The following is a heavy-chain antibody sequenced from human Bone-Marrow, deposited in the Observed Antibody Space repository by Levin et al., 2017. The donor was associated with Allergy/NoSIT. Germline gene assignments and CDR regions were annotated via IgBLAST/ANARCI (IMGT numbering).Heavy chain of an antibody. CDR2: IIPMSDAP. J-gene: IGHJ3*02. D-gene: IGHD3-10*01. CDR1: GGTFSSYA. V-gene: IGHV1-69*01. CDR3: ARSTHYYGSGGINAFDI. Sequence: KISCTASGGTFSSYAINWVRQAPGQGLEWMGGIIPMSDAPFYAQKLQGRVTISADGSTSTVYMELTSLRSQDTAVYYCARSTHYYGSGGINAFDIWGQGTMVTVSS.